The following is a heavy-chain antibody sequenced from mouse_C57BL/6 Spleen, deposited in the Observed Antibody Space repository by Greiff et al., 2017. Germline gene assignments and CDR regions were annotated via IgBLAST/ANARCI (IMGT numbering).Heavy chain of an antibody. Sequence: EVQLQQSGPELVKPGASVKIPCKASGYTFTDYNMDWVKQSHGKSLEWIGDINPNNGGNIYTQKFKGKATLTVDKSSSTAYMELRSLTSEDTAVYYCARSRWYFDVWGTGTTVTVSS. CDR3: ARSRWYFDV. CDR2: INPNNGGN. J-gene: IGHJ1*03. CDR1: GYTFTDYN. V-gene: IGHV1-18*01.